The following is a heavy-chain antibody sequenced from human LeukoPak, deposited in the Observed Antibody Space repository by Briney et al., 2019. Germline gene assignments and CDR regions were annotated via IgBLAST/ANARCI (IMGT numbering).Heavy chain of an antibody. CDR1: GFTFSNYG. J-gene: IGHJ4*02. CDR2: IYYDGSKT. CDR3: AGGVGSSSSDPTLDY. Sequence: PGRSLRLSCAASGFTFSNYGMHWVRQAPGKGLEWVALIYYDGSKTYYADSVRGRFTISRDNPKNTQYLQMNSLRVEDTAVYYCAGGVGSSSSDPTLDYWGQGTKVTVSS. V-gene: IGHV3-33*01. D-gene: IGHD6-6*01.